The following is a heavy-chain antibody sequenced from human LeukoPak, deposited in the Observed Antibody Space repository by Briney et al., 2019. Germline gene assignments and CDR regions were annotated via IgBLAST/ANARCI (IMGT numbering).Heavy chain of an antibody. CDR3: ARHYFDF. J-gene: IGHJ4*02. Sequence: PGGSLRLSCAASGFTFSNYWMSWVRQAPGKGLEWVANIKQDGSEKHYVDSVKGRFTISRDNAKNPLYLQMDSLRSEDTAVYYCARHYFDFWGQGTLVTVSS. V-gene: IGHV3-7*01. CDR2: IKQDGSEK. CDR1: GFTFSNYW.